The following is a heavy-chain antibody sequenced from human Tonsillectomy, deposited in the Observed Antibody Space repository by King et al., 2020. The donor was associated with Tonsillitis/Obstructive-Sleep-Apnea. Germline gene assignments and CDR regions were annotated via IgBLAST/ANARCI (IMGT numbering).Heavy chain of an antibody. CDR1: GYTFTSYG. Sequence: QLVQSGAEVKKPGASVKVSCKASGYTFTSYGITWVRQAPGQGLDWMGWISTYNGNTNYAQNLQGRVTMTTDTSTRTAYMDLRSLRSDDTAVYYCARAKVYDYWTGYYPTDWGQGTLVTVSS. CDR2: ISTYNGNT. CDR3: ARAKVYDYWTGYYPTD. J-gene: IGHJ4*02. V-gene: IGHV1-18*01. D-gene: IGHD3-3*01.